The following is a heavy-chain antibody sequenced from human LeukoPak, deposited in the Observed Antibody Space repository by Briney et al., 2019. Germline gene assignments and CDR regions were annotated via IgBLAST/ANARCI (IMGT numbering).Heavy chain of an antibody. D-gene: IGHD5-12*01. J-gene: IGHJ4*02. CDR2: ISSSSSYI. CDR3: ARVLGYSGYDLVAY. CDR1: GFTFSSCS. V-gene: IGHV3-21*01. Sequence: GGALRLSCSASGFTFSSCSMTWVRQAPGKGLEWVSSISSSSSYIYYADSVKVRFTISRDNAKNSRYLQMNSLRAEDTAVYSCARVLGYSGYDLVAYWGQGTLVTVSS.